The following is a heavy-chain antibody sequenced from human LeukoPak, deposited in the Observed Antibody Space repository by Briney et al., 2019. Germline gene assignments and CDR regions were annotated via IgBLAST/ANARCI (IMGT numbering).Heavy chain of an antibody. CDR2: IDPHSGGT. CDR1: GYTFTDYA. J-gene: IGHJ4*02. D-gene: IGHD3-9*01. V-gene: IGHV1-2*06. CDR3: TRDLTISGPIGY. Sequence: ASVKVSCKASGYTFTDYAIHWVRQAPGQGLEWVGRIDPHSGGTNYAQKFQGRVTLTRDASIGTAYMELSRLRSDDTAFYYCTRDLTISGPIGYWGQEILVTVSS.